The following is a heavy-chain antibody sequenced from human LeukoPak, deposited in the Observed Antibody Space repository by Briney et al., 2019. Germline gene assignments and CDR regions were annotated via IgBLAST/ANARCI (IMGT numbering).Heavy chain of an antibody. V-gene: IGHV3-66*01. D-gene: IGHD4-23*01. Sequence: GGSLRLSCAASGFTVSSNYMSWVRQAPGKGLEWVSEIYSDGSTYYADSVKGRFTISRDNSKNTLYLQMNSLRAEDTAVYYCARDPDYGGNVWFDPWGQGTLVTVSS. J-gene: IGHJ5*02. CDR2: IYSDGST. CDR1: GFTVSSNY. CDR3: ARDPDYGGNVWFDP.